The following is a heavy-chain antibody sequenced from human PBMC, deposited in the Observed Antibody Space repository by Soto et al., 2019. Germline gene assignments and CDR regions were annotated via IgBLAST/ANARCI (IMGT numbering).Heavy chain of an antibody. J-gene: IGHJ4*02. V-gene: IGHV3-11*03. CDR2: ISSSSSYT. Sequence: PGGSLRLSCAASGFTFSDYYMSWIRQAPGKGLEWVSYISSSSSYTNYADSVKGRFTISRDNAKNSLYLQMNSLRAEDTAVYYCSRWDSSGYYRYFDYRSQGTLVTVSS. CDR3: SRWDSSGYYRYFDY. CDR1: GFTFSDYY. D-gene: IGHD3-22*01.